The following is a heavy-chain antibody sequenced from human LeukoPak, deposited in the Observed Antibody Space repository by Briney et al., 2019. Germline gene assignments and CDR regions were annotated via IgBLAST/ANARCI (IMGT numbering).Heavy chain of an antibody. CDR2: INHSGST. D-gene: IGHD2-15*01. Sequence: PSETLSLTCAVYGGSFSGYYWSWIRQPPGKGLEWIGEINHSGSTNYNPSLKSRVTISVDTSKNQFSLKLSSVTAADTAVYYCASRTRDCSGGSCYSPFDYWGQGTLVTVSS. CDR3: ASRTRDCSGGSCYSPFDY. J-gene: IGHJ4*02. CDR1: GGSFSGYY. V-gene: IGHV4-34*01.